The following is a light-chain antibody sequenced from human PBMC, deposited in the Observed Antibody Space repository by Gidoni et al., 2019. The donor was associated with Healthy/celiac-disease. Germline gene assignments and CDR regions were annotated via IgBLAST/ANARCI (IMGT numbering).Light chain of an antibody. CDR3: QHTWT. CDR1: QSVSSSY. V-gene: IGKV3-20*01. J-gene: IGKJ1*01. CDR2: GAS. Sequence: EIVLTQSPGTLSLSPGERATLSCRASQSVSSSYLAWYQQKPGQAPRLLIYGASSRATGIPARFSGSGSGTDFTLTISRLEPEDFAVYYCQHTWTFGQGTKVEIK.